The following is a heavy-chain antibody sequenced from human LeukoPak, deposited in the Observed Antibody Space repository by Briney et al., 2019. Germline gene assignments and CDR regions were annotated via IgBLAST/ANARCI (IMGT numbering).Heavy chain of an antibody. D-gene: IGHD3-22*01. V-gene: IGHV3-30-3*01. Sequence: GGSLRLSCAASGFTFSYYAMHWVRQAPGKGLEWGAVISYDRSNKYYADSVKGRFTISRDNSKNTLFLQMNSLRAEDTAVYYCARVLNYYDSVGYYFSYWGQGTLVTVSS. J-gene: IGHJ4*02. CDR2: ISYDRSNK. CDR1: GFTFSYYA. CDR3: ARVLNYYDSVGYYFSY.